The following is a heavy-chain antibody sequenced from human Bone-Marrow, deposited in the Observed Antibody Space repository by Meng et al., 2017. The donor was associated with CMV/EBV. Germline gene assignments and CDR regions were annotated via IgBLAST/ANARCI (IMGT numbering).Heavy chain of an antibody. CDR3: AKDIFGGARMAFDI. CDR2: ISWNSGSI. V-gene: IGHV3-9*01. Sequence: SLKISCAASGFTFDDYAMHWVRQAPGKGLEWVSGISWNSGSIGYADSVKGRFTISRDNAKNSLYLKMNSLRAEDTALYYCAKDIFGGARMAFDIWGQGTMVTVSS. D-gene: IGHD3-3*01. J-gene: IGHJ3*02. CDR1: GFTFDDYA.